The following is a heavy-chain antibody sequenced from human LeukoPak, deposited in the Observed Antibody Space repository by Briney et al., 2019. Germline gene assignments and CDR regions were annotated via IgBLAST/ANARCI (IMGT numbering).Heavy chain of an antibody. CDR2: ISSSSSYI. J-gene: IGHJ5*02. V-gene: IGHV3-21*01. CDR1: GFTFSSYS. D-gene: IGHD3-10*01. CDR3: ARDQSGGWFDP. Sequence: GGSLRLSCAASGFTFSSYSMNWVRQAPGKGLEWVSSISSSSSYIYYADSVKGRFTISRDNAKNSLYLQMNSLRAEDTAVYYCARDQSGGWFDPWGQGTLVTVSS.